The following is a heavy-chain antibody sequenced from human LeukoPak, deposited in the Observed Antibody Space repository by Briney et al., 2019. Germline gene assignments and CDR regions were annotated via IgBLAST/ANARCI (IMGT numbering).Heavy chain of an antibody. J-gene: IGHJ4*02. CDR2: ISYDGSNK. D-gene: IGHD1-26*01. Sequence: PGGSLRLSCAASGSTFSSYAMHWVRQAPGKGLEWVAVISYDGSNKYYADSVKGRFTISRDNSKNTLYLQMNSLRDEDTAVYYCARGEKWEPFDYWGQGTLVTVSS. CDR1: GSTFSSYA. CDR3: ARGEKWEPFDY. V-gene: IGHV3-30*04.